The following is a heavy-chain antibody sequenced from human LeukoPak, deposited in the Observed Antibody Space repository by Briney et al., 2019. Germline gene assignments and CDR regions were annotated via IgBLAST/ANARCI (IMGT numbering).Heavy chain of an antibody. CDR3: ARGGIQVSGIDEIDY. D-gene: IGHD6-19*01. CDR2: IGISDDT. Sequence: GGSLKLSCAASGFTLRSYDMHWVRQVTGKGLEWVSAIGISDDTYYQGSVKGRFTISRENAKNSLYLQMNSLTAGDTAVYYCARGGIQVSGIDEIDYWGQGTLVTVSS. J-gene: IGHJ4*02. CDR1: GFTLRSYD. V-gene: IGHV3-13*01.